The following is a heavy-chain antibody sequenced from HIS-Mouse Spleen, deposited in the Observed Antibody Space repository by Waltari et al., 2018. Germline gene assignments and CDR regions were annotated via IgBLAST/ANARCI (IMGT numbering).Heavy chain of an antibody. J-gene: IGHJ4*02. CDR3: ARGYCTNGVCYDY. D-gene: IGHD2-8*01. V-gene: IGHV6-1*01. Sequence: QVQLQPSGPGLVKPSQTLPLTCAIPGDSVPSNRSASHWSRPSQPGRLEWLGRTYYRSKWYNDYAVSVKSRITINPDTSKNQFSLQLNSVTPEDTAVYYCARGYCTNGVCYDYWGQGTLVTVSS. CDR1: GDSVPSNRSA. CDR2: TYYRSKWYN.